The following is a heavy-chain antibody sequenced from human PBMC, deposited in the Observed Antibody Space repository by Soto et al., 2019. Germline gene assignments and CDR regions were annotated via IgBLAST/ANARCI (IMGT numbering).Heavy chain of an antibody. CDR1: GGTFSSYA. V-gene: IGHV1-69*12. CDR3: SRPVTNEYYFYGMDV. Sequence: QVQLVQSGAEVKKPGSSVKVSCKASGGTFSSYAINWVRQAPGQGLEWMGGIIRIFGTPDYAQRFQGRVTTTADASTTPAYMELRSLRSEDTAVYYSSRPVTNEYYFYGMDVWGQGTTVTVSS. CDR2: IIRIFGTP. D-gene: IGHD4-17*01. J-gene: IGHJ6*02.